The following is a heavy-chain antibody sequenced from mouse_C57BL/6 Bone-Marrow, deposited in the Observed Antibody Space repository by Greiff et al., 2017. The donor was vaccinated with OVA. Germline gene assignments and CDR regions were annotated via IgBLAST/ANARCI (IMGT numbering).Heavy chain of an antibody. J-gene: IGHJ3*01. CDR2: IRSKSNNYAT. V-gene: IGHV10-1*01. CDR3: VRGLYGYDSWFAY. Sequence: EVQLVESGGGLVQPKGSLKLSCAASGFSFNTYAMNWVRQAPGKGLEWVARIRSKSNNYATYYADSVKDRFTISRDDSESMLYLQMNNLKTEDTAMYYCVRGLYGYDSWFAYWGQGTLVTVSA. D-gene: IGHD2-2*01. CDR1: GFSFNTYA.